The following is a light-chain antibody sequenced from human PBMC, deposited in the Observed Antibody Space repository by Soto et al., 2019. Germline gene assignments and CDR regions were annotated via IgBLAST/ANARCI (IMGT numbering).Light chain of an antibody. CDR3: QQYGSSPPWT. J-gene: IGKJ1*01. CDR2: SAS. Sequence: EIVLTQSPGTLSLSPGERATLSCRASQSVSSSYLAWYQQKPGQAPRLLIYSASSRATGIPDGFSGSGSGTDFTLTISRLEPEDFAVYYCQQYGSSPPWTFGQGTKVDIK. CDR1: QSVSSSY. V-gene: IGKV3-20*01.